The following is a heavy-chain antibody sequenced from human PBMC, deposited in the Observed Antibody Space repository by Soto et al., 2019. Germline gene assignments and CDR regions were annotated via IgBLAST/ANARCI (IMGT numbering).Heavy chain of an antibody. D-gene: IGHD5-18*01. V-gene: IGHV1-69*19. CDR2: IIPIFGTA. CDR1: GGTFSSYA. CDR3: ARASGRGYRYVSDGMDV. J-gene: IGHJ6*04. Sequence: QVQLVQSGAEVKKPGSSVKVSCKASGGTFSSYAISWVRQAPGQGLEGLGGIIPIFGTANYEQKFQCRVRITADQSTSTAYMELSSLTSEDTSVYYGARASGRGYRYVSDGMDVWGKGTTVTVPS.